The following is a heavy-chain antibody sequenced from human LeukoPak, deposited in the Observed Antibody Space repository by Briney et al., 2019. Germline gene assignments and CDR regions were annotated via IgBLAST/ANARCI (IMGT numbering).Heavy chain of an antibody. CDR3: AKAPKDEYYYDSSGYYFPFDY. V-gene: IGHV3-30*18. J-gene: IGHJ4*02. CDR2: ISYDGSNK. D-gene: IGHD3-22*01. Sequence: PGGSLRLSCAASGFTFSSYGMHWVRQAPGKGLEWVAVISYDGSNKYYADSVKGRFTISRDNSKNTLYLQMDSLRAEDTAVYYCAKAPKDEYYYDSSGYYFPFDYWGQGTLVTVSS. CDR1: GFTFSSYG.